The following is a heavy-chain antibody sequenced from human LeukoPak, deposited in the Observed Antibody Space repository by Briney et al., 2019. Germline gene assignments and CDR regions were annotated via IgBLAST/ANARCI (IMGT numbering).Heavy chain of an antibody. D-gene: IGHD5-24*01. J-gene: IGHJ3*02. CDR3: ARVDRDGYNYDAFDI. CDR2: IYYSGST. V-gene: IGHV4-59*01. Sequence: SETLSLTCTVSGGSISSYYWSWIRQPPGKGLEWIGYIYYSGSTNYNPSLKSRVTISVDTSKNQFSLKLSSVTAADTAVYYCARVDRDGYNYDAFDIWGQGTMVTVSS. CDR1: GGSISSYY.